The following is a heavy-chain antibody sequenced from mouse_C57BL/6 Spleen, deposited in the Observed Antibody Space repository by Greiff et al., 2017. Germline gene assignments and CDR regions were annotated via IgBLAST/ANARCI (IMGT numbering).Heavy chain of an antibody. CDR1: GYAFTHYL. J-gene: IGHJ3*01. CDR3: ARNYYSNYRFAY. D-gene: IGHD2-5*01. CDR2: INPGGGGT. V-gene: IGHV1-54*01. Sequence: VQLQQSGAELVRPGTSVKVSCKASGYAFTHYLIEWVKQRPGQGLEWIGVINPGGGGTNYKAKFKGKATLTADKAASTAYMQLSSLTSEDSAVYFCARNYYSNYRFAYWGQGTLVTVAA.